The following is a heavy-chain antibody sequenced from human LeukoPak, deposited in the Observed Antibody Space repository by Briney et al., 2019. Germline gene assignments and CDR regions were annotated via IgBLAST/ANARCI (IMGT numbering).Heavy chain of an antibody. V-gene: IGHV4-38-2*02. D-gene: IGHD5-12*01. Sequence: SETLSLTCTVSSYSISNGHFWGWIRQPPGKGLEWIGNIYHSGSTYYNPSLESRVTISVDPSKNQFSLKLISVTAADTAVYYCAGVLVATIGNWFDPWGQGTLVTVSS. CDR3: AGVLVATIGNWFDP. CDR1: SYSISNGHF. CDR2: IYHSGST. J-gene: IGHJ5*02.